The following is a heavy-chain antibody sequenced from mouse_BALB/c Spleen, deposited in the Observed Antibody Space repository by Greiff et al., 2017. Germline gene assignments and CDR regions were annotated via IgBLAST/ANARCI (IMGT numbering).Heavy chain of an antibody. D-gene: IGHD2-3*01. Sequence: EVQLVESGPGLVKPSQSLSLTCTVTGDSITSDYAWNWIRQFPGNKLEWMGYISYSGSTSYNPSHKSRISITRDTSKNQFFLQLNSVTTEDTATYYCARRWLNYAMDYWGQGTSVTVSS. CDR3: ARRWLNYAMDY. V-gene: IGHV3-2*02. CDR2: ISYSGST. CDR1: GDSITSDYA. J-gene: IGHJ4*01.